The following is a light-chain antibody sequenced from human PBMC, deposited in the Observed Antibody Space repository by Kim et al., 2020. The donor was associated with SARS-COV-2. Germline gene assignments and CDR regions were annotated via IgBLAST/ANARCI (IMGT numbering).Light chain of an antibody. CDR2: VAS. V-gene: IGKV1-9*01. CDR1: QGISNY. J-gene: IGKJ5*01. Sequence: SIGDRVTITCRASQGISNYLAWYQQKPGKAPKLLIYVASTLQSGVPSRFSGSGSGTDFTLTISSLQPEDFATYYCQQLNSYPSITFGQGTRLEIK. CDR3: QQLNSYPSIT.